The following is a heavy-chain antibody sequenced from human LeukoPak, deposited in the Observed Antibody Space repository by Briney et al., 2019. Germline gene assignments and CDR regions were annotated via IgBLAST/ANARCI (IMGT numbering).Heavy chain of an antibody. CDR2: INHRGRN. Sequence: PSETLSLTCAVYGGSLSGYYWSWVRQPPGKGVEWVGEINHRGRNNYNPSLKSGVTISVDTSKNQFSLKLSSVTAADTAVYYCARGRVVPAAIYGYYYYYYMDVWGKGTTVTVSS. J-gene: IGHJ6*03. V-gene: IGHV4-34*01. CDR1: GGSLSGYY. D-gene: IGHD2-2*01. CDR3: ARGRVVPAAIYGYYYYYYMDV.